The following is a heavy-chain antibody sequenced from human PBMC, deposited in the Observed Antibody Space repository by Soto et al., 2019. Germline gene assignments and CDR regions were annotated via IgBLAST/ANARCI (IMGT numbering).Heavy chain of an antibody. Sequence: PSETLSLTCTVSGGSISSVNYYWSWIRQPPGKGLEWIGYIYYSGSTYYNPSLRSRVTISVDTSKNQFSLKLSSVTAADTAVYYCARYGSGECNRGSCYSPFDYWGQGTLVTVSS. V-gene: IGHV4-30-4*01. D-gene: IGHD2-15*01. CDR1: GGSISSVNYY. CDR3: ARYGSGECNRGSCYSPFDY. CDR2: IYYSGST. J-gene: IGHJ4*02.